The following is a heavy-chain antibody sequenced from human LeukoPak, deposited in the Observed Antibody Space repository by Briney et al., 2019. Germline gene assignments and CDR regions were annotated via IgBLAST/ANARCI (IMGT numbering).Heavy chain of an antibody. CDR3: ARDLSAYSYGFGGDC. CDR2: IYSVGTT. V-gene: IGHV3-66*01. Sequence: PGGSLRLSCEASLFIVSANFMNGVRQAPGKGREWVSVIYSVGTTYYADSVKGRFTVSRDPSKNTLYLQMDSLRVEDTAVYYCARDLSAYSYGFGGDCWGQGTRVIVSS. D-gene: IGHD1-26*01. J-gene: IGHJ4*02. CDR1: LFIVSANF.